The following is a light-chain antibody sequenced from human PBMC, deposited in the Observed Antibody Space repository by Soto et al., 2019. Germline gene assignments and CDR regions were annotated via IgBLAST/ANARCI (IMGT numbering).Light chain of an antibody. CDR2: DVT. V-gene: IGLV2-8*01. J-gene: IGLJ1*01. CDR1: SNDVGRFNY. Sequence: QSALTQAPSASGSPGQSVTISCAGTSNDVGRFNYVSWYQHHPGKAPKLIIYDVTKRPSGVPDRFSGSKSGHTAYLTVSGLQAEDGYDYLCSSFVHGTSYVFGTGTKVXVL. CDR3: SSFVHGTSYV.